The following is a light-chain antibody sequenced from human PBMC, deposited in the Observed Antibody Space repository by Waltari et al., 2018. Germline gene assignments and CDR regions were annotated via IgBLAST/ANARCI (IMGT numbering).Light chain of an antibody. CDR3: QHYYNYPWT. CDR1: QGISSY. V-gene: IGKV1-8*01. CDR2: AAS. J-gene: IGKJ1*01. Sequence: AIRVTQSPSSFSASTGDRVTITCRASQGISSYLAWYQQKPGQAPKLLIYAASTLQSGVPSRFSGSGSGTDFTLTISCLQSEDFATYFCQHYYNYPWTFGQGTKVEIK.